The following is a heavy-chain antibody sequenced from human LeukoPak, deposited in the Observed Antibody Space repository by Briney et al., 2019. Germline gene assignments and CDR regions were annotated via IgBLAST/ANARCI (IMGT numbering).Heavy chain of an antibody. J-gene: IGHJ4*02. D-gene: IGHD4-17*01. CDR1: GYTFTSYP. Sequence: VASVKVSCKSSGYTFTSYPIIWVRQAPGQGLEWMGWVSVYNSNTKYAQNVQGRVTMTTDRSTSTAYMELRSLRSDDTAVYYCARGYDYGDYVGDFDYWGQGTLVTVSS. CDR2: VSVYNSNT. CDR3: ARGYDYGDYVGDFDY. V-gene: IGHV1-18*01.